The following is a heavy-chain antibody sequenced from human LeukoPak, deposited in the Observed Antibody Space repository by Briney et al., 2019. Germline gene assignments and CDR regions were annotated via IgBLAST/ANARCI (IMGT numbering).Heavy chain of an antibody. CDR3: ARLMAPVGKRSTPFNY. CDR2: INPNSGGT. D-gene: IGHD1-1*01. J-gene: IGHJ4*02. V-gene: IGHV1-2*02. Sequence: ASVKVSCKASEDTFTAYYIHWVRQAPGQGLEWMGWINPNSGGTNYAQKFQGRVAMTRDTSISTAYMELSSLRSDDTAIYYCARLMAPVGKRSTPFNYWGQGTLVTVSS. CDR1: EDTFTAYY.